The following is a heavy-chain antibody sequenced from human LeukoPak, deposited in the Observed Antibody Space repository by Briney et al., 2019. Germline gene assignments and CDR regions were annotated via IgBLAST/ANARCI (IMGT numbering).Heavy chain of an antibody. J-gene: IGHJ4*02. CDR1: GFTVRSNY. CDR2: IYSGGST. CDR3: ARVVASTGFIDY. V-gene: IGHV3-53*01. Sequence: GGSLRLSCAASGFTVRSNYMSWVRQAPGKGLEWVSTIYSGGSTYYADFVQGRFTISRDNSENTLYLQMSSLRAEDTAVYYCARVVASTGFIDYWGQGTLVTVS. D-gene: IGHD5-12*01.